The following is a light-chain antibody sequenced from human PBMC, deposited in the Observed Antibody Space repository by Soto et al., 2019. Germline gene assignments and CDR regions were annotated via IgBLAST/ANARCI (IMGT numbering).Light chain of an antibody. Sequence: DIQMIQSPSSLYASVGDRLTITCRASDTISVYLAWYQHKPGKVPERLIYASSILQSGVPSRFSGSRSDTEFTLTISSLQPEDVGTYYCQKYNTAPFTFGPGTKVDF. V-gene: IGKV1-27*01. CDR2: ASS. CDR3: QKYNTAPFT. J-gene: IGKJ3*01. CDR1: DTISVY.